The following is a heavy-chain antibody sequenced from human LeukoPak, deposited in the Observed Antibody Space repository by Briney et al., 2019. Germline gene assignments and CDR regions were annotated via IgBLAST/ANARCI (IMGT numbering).Heavy chain of an antibody. CDR1: GFTVGNNY. CDR3: AGSLAYCGGDCRLGDY. J-gene: IGHJ4*02. D-gene: IGHD2-21*02. CDR2: IYSVGST. Sequence: SGGSLRLSCAASGFTVGNNYVTWVRQAPGKGLEWVSIIYSVGSTHYADSVKGRFTISRDNSKNTLYLQMNSLRAEDTAIYYCAGSLAYCGGDCRLGDYWGQGTLVTVSS. V-gene: IGHV3-66*01.